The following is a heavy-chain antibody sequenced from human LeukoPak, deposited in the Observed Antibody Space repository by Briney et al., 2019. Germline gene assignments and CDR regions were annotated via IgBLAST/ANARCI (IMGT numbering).Heavy chain of an antibody. CDR2: IHSGGNSI. V-gene: IGHV3-48*03. D-gene: IGHD1-1*01. CDR1: GFAFSRYD. J-gene: IGHJ4*02. CDR3: ARKLTGTTYFDF. Sequence: GGSLRLSCVASGFAFSRYDMNWVRLAPGKGLEWVSYIHSGGNSIYYADSVKGRFTISRDFAKNSLYLQMNSLRAEDTAVYYCARKLTGTTYFDFWGQGTLVTVSS.